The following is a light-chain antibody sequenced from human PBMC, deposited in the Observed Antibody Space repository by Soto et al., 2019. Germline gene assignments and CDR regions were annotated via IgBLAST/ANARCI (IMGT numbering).Light chain of an antibody. CDR1: QDIGSY. CDR2: AAS. CDR3: QPYYSYPQP. Sequence: IRITQAPSSFLASTGDRDTITCRGRQDIGSYLAWYLQKPGEAPKHLIYAASTLQNTDPSGVNGSGSGTDFPLTISSLQSEDFATFYYQPYYSYPQPVGQVTKVDSK. J-gene: IGKJ1*01. V-gene: IGKV1-8*01.